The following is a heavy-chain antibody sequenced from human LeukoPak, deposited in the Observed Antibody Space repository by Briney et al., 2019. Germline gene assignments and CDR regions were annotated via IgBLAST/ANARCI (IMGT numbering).Heavy chain of an antibody. Sequence: PGGSLRLSCAVSGFTFSSYSMNWVRQAPGKGLEWVSFISSSGTYIYYADSVKGRFTISRDNARNSLYLQMNSLRAEDTAVYYCARQLYDTSGPFDCWGQGTLVTVSS. J-gene: IGHJ4*02. D-gene: IGHD3-22*01. CDR2: ISSSGTYI. CDR1: GFTFSSYS. V-gene: IGHV3-21*01. CDR3: ARQLYDTSGPFDC.